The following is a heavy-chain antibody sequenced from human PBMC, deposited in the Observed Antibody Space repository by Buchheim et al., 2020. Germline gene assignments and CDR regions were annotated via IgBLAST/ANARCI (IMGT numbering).Heavy chain of an antibody. J-gene: IGHJ4*01. CDR2: IYHSGTT. CDR3: ARGNGWGSLDY. Sequence: QVQLQQSGPGLVRPSETLSLTCTVSGGSISPYYWSWIRQSPGKGLEWIAYIYHSGTTNYNPSLKSRVTIPVGTSKKQISLKLSSVTAADAAVYYCARGNGWGSLDYWGQGTL. V-gene: IGHV4-59*01. CDR1: GGSISPYY. D-gene: IGHD3-10*01.